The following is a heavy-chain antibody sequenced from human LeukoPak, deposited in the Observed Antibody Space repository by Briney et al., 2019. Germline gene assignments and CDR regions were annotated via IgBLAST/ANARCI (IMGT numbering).Heavy chain of an antibody. J-gene: IGHJ4*02. V-gene: IGHV1-2*07. Sequence: ASVTVSCKASGYTFRGFYLHWVRQAPGQGLEWLGWINPNSGDTNFAPEFQGRVTMTRDTSLTTAYMELRSLRSDDTALYYCARVQDGNFDYYFDYWGQGSLVTVSS. CDR3: ARVQDGNFDYYFDY. CDR1: GYTFRGFY. D-gene: IGHD4-23*01. CDR2: INPNSGDT.